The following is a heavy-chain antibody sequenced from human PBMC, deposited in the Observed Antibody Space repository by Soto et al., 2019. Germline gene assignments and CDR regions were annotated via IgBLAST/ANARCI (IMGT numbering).Heavy chain of an antibody. V-gene: IGHV3-7*03. CDR1: GFTFSSSW. CDR3: ARGDYYDRRFDS. J-gene: IGHJ4*02. CDR2: IKEDGSEK. D-gene: IGHD3-22*01. Sequence: PGGSMRPSSAASGFTFSSSWMNWGRQAPGKGLEWVADIKEDGSEKYYVDALKGRFTISRDNAKNSLYLQMNSLRAEDTAVYYCARGDYYDRRFDSWGQGTLVTVSS.